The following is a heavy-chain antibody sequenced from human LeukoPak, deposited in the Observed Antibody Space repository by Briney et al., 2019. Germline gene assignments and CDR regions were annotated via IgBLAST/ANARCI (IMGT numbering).Heavy chain of an antibody. Sequence: SETLSLTCAVYGGSFSGYYWSWIRQPPGKGLEWIGEINHSGSTNYNPSLKSRVTISVDTSKNQFSLKLSSVTAADTAVYYCARLGVVPAARSYYYYCGMDVWGQGTTVTVSS. V-gene: IGHV4-34*01. CDR1: GGSFSGYY. J-gene: IGHJ6*02. CDR2: INHSGST. D-gene: IGHD2-2*01. CDR3: ARLGVVPAARSYYYYCGMDV.